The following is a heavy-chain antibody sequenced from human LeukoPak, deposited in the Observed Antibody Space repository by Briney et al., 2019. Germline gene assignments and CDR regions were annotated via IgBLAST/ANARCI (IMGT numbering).Heavy chain of an antibody. J-gene: IGHJ3*02. CDR3: ARAPLTVKDAFDI. V-gene: IGHV4-4*07. CDR2: IFSSEST. Sequence: PSETLSLTCTVSGGSISSYYWSWIRRPAGKGLEWIGRIFSSESTNYNPSLKGRVTMSLDTSKNQFSLRLSSVTAADTAVYYCARAPLTVKDAFDIWGQGTMVTVSS. D-gene: IGHD4-11*01. CDR1: GGSISSYY.